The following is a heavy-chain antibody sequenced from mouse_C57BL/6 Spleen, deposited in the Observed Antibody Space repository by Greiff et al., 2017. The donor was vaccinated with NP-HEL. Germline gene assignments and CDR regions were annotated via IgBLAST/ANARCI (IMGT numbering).Heavy chain of an antibody. Sequence: DVKLVESGGDLVKPGGSLKLSCAASGFTFSDYYMYWVRQTPEKRLEWVAYISNGGGSTYYPDTVKGRFTISRDNAKNTLYLQMSRLKSEDTAMYYCAREFITTVVATGGGSMDYWGQGTSVTVSS. CDR2: ISNGGGST. V-gene: IGHV5-12*01. CDR3: AREFITTVVATGGGSMDY. J-gene: IGHJ4*01. CDR1: GFTFSDYY. D-gene: IGHD1-1*01.